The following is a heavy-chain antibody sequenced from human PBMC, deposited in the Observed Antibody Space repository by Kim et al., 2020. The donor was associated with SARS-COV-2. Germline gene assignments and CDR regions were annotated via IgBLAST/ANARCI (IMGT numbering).Heavy chain of an antibody. Sequence: GGSLRLSCAASGFTFSSYGMHWVRQAPGKGLEWVAVISYDGSNKYYADSVKGRFTISRDNSKNTLYLQMNSLRAEDTAVYYCAKDRRLAVAGTLYFDYWG. CDR3: AKDRRLAVAGTLYFDY. V-gene: IGHV3-30*18. CDR1: GFTFSSYG. J-gene: IGHJ4*01. CDR2: ISYDGSNK. D-gene: IGHD6-19*01.